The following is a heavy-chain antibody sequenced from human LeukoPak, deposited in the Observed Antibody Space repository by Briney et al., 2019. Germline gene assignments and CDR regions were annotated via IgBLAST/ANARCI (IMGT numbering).Heavy chain of an antibody. J-gene: IGHJ4*02. CDR2: TRHERSHT. D-gene: IGHD1-26*01. CDR1: GFNFSNYG. V-gene: IGHV3-30*02. CDR3: ANLPLGARDSPDY. Sequence: PGGSLRLSCVASGFNFSNYGMLWLRQAAGKGVEGVAFTRHERSHTYYPHSVNGPFNISRHNSKNTLYLQTNSPRADDTAVYYRANLPLGARDSPDYGGQGTLVTVSS.